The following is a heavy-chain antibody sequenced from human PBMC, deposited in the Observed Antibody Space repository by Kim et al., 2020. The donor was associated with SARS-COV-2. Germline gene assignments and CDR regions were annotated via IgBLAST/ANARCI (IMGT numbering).Heavy chain of an antibody. D-gene: IGHD5-12*01. Sequence: PSLTSRATISVDTSKNQFSLKLSSVTAADTAVYYWARDGIVATNIGWFDPWGQGTLVTVSS. J-gene: IGHJ5*02. CDR3: ARDGIVATNIGWFDP. V-gene: IGHV4-39*07.